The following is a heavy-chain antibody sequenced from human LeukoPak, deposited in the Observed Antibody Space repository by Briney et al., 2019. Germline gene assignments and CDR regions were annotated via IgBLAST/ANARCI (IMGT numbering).Heavy chain of an antibody. CDR2: TYYRSKWYN. Sequence: SQTLSLTCAISGDSVSSNRASWTWIRQSPSRGLECLGRTYYRSKWYNDYAVSLKSRISINPDTSKNQFSLQLNSVTPGDTAVYYCSRSDGASDFDYWGQGTLVTVSS. CDR3: SRSDGASDFDY. CDR1: GDSVSSNRAS. J-gene: IGHJ4*02. V-gene: IGHV6-1*01. D-gene: IGHD5-24*01.